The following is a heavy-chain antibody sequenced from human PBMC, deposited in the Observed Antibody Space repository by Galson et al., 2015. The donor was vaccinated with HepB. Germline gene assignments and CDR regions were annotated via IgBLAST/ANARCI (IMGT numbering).Heavy chain of an antibody. Sequence: SLRLSCAASGFTFSSYSMNWVRQAPGKGLEWVSSISSSSSYIYYADSVKGRFTISRDNAKNSLYLQMNSLRAEDTAVYYCASEGYSNGYFLGWGQGTLVTVSS. CDR2: ISSSSSYI. V-gene: IGHV3-21*01. D-gene: IGHD5-18*01. J-gene: IGHJ4*02. CDR3: ASEGYSNGYFLG. CDR1: GFTFSSYS.